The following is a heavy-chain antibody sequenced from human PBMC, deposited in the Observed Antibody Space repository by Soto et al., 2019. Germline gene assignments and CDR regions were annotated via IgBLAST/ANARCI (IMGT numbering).Heavy chain of an antibody. CDR3: TTGPSGWLYFPYYGMDV. D-gene: IGHD6-19*01. J-gene: IGHJ6*02. CDR2: IKSKTDGGTT. V-gene: IGHV3-15*01. Sequence: GGSLRLSCAASGFTFSNAWMSWVRQAPGKGLEWVGRIKSKTDGGTTDYAAPVKGRFTISRDDSKNTLYLQMNSLKTEDTAVYYCTTGPSGWLYFPYYGMDVWGQWTTVTVSS. CDR1: GFTFSNAW.